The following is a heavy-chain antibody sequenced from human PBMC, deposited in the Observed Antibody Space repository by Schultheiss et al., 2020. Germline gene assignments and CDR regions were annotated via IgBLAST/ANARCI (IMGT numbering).Heavy chain of an antibody. CDR2: IYYSGST. CDR3: ARHRGTVTAYLNYYYYYGMDV. D-gene: IGHD4-17*01. Sequence: SETLSLTCTVSGGSISSYYWNWIRQPPGKGLEWIGYIYYSGSTNYNPSLKSRVTISVDTSKNQFSLKLSSVTAADTAVYYCARHRGTVTAYLNYYYYYGMDVWGQGTTVTGFS. CDR1: GGSISSYY. J-gene: IGHJ6*02. V-gene: IGHV4-59*08.